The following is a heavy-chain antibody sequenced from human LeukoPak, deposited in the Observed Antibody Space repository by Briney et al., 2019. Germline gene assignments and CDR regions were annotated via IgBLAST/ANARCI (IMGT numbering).Heavy chain of an antibody. Sequence: ASVKVSCKASGYTFTGYYMHWVRQAPGQGLEWMGWINPNSGGTNYAQKFQGRVTMTRDTSISTAYMELSRLRSDDTAEYYCARVSHGFYGDYIDYWGQGTLVTVSS. CDR3: ARVSHGFYGDYIDY. D-gene: IGHD4-17*01. V-gene: IGHV1-2*02. CDR2: INPNSGGT. J-gene: IGHJ4*02. CDR1: GYTFTGYY.